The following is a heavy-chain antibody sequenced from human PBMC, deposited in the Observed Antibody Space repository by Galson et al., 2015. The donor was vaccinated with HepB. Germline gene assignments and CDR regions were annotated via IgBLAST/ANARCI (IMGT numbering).Heavy chain of an antibody. J-gene: IGHJ4*02. CDR1: GYTFTDYS. CDR2: INTDTGNP. D-gene: IGHD2-2*01. V-gene: IGHV7-4-1*02. CDR3: ARTSASDY. Sequence: QSGAEVKKPGSSVKVSCKASGYTFTDYSMNWVRQAPGQGLEWMGWINTDTGNPTYAQGFTGRFVFSLDTSVSTAYLQINSLEAEDTAVYYCARTSASDYWGQGTLVTVSS.